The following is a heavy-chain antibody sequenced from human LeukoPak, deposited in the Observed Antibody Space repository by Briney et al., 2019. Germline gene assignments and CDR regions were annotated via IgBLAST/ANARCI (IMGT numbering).Heavy chain of an antibody. Sequence: GGSLRLSCAASGFNFNYYAMSWVRQAPGKGLEWVSGISDNEEVPYYTDSVKGRFTISRDNAKNTVYLQLNNLRADDTAVYFCARHDSFIPYWGQGTLVIVSS. CDR2: ISDNEEVP. CDR1: GFNFNYYA. D-gene: IGHD5-18*01. V-gene: IGHV3-23*01. CDR3: ARHDSFIPY. J-gene: IGHJ4*02.